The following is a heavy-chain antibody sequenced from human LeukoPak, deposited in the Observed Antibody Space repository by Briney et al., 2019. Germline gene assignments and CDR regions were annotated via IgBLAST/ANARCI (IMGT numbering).Heavy chain of an antibody. V-gene: IGHV5-51*01. CDR3: ARRDYAILTGYYNYFDY. CDR1: GYSFTSYW. CDR2: IYPGDSDT. D-gene: IGHD3-9*01. Sequence: GESLKISCKGSGYSFTSYWIGWVRQMPGKGLEWMGIIYPGDSDTRYSPSFQGQVTISADKSISTAYLQWSSLKASDNAMYFFARRDYAILTGYYNYFDYWGQGTLVTVSS. J-gene: IGHJ4*02.